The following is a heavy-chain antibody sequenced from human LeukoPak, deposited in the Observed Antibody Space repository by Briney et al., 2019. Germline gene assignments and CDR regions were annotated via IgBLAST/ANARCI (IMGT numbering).Heavy chain of an antibody. V-gene: IGHV4-59*01. CDR3: ARCFYDSNDTTDNYYGYFYYMDV. CDR1: GGSISSSY. CDR2: ISHSGST. Sequence: SETLSLTCSVSGGSISSSYWGWIRQSPGKGLEWIGYISHSGSTRSNPSLKSRVTISLLTSKSQFSLELSSVTAADTAVYYCARCFYDSNDTTDNYYGYFYYMDVWGKGTTVTVSS. J-gene: IGHJ6*03. D-gene: IGHD3-22*01.